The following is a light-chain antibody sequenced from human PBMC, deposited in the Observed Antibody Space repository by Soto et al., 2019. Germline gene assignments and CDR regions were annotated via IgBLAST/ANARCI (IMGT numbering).Light chain of an antibody. CDR2: DAS. Sequence: FVLTQSPGTLSLSPGERSTLSCRASQTVRNNYLAWYQQKPGQAPRLPIYDASSRATGIPDRFSGGGSGTDFTLTISRLEPEDFAVYYCQQFSSYPLTFGGGTNVDI. CDR1: QTVRNNY. V-gene: IGKV3-20*01. J-gene: IGKJ4*01. CDR3: QQFSSYPLT.